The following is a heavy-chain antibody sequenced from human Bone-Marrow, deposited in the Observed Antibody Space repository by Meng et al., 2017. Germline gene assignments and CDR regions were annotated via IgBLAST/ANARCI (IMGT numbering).Heavy chain of an antibody. Sequence: GESLKISCAASGFTFSSYAMHWVRQAPGKGLEWVAVISYDGSNKYYADSVKGRFTISRDNSKNTLYLQMNSLRAEDTAVYYCARASPVTMVRGKDAFDIWGQGTMVTVSS. D-gene: IGHD3-10*01. CDR2: ISYDGSNK. V-gene: IGHV3-30*04. CDR1: GFTFSSYA. J-gene: IGHJ3*02. CDR3: ARASPVTMVRGKDAFDI.